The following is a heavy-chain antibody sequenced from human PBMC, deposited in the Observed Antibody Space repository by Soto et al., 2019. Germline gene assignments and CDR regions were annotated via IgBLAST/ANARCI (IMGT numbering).Heavy chain of an antibody. Sequence: QVQLQESGPGLVKPSQTLSLTCSVSGDSIRGGGHYWNWIRQFPGKGLEWIGYVYHSGSTHYNPSLRARHSISINTSKNQLCLRLISVTAADTALYYCARDAGLAPTVWGYWGHGAEVGVCS. J-gene: IGHJ6*01. V-gene: IGHV4-31*03. CDR3: ARDAGLAPTVWGY. D-gene: IGHD7-27*01. CDR1: GDSIRGGGHY. CDR2: VYHSGST.